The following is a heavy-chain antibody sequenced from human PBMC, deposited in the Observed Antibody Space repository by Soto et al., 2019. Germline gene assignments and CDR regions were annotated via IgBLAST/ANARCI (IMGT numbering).Heavy chain of an antibody. CDR1: GFTFSSYD. Sequence: GESLKISCSASGFTFSSYDIHWVRQGPGKGLEWVSAIGTAGDTNYAGSVKGRFTISRENAKNSLYLQMNSLRAGDTAIYFCARAIGPTLFDYWGQGTLVTVTS. V-gene: IGHV3-13*04. CDR3: ARAIGPTLFDY. J-gene: IGHJ4*02. CDR2: IGTAGDT. D-gene: IGHD3-22*01.